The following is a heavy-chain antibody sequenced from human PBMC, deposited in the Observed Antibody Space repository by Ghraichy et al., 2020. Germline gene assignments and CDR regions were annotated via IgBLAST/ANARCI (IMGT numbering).Heavy chain of an antibody. V-gene: IGHV3-30*18. CDR2: ISYDGSNK. D-gene: IGHD2-21*01. CDR1: GFTFSSYG. CDR3: AKDRIVVAYYYGMDV. J-gene: IGHJ6*02. Sequence: GESLNISCAASGFTFSSYGMHWVRQAPGKGLEWVAVISYDGSNKYYADSVKGRFTISRDNSKNTLYLQMNSLRAEDTAVYYCAKDRIVVAYYYGMDVWGQGTTVTVSS.